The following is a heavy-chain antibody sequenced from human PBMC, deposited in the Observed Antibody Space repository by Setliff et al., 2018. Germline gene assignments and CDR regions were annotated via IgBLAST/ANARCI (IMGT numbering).Heavy chain of an antibody. CDR2: IYYSGST. CDR3: ATDRNYYDSDTFYDAFDI. CDR1: GGSISSGGYY. V-gene: IGHV4-31*03. J-gene: IGHJ3*02. Sequence: SETLSLTCTVSGGSISSGGYYWSWTHQHPGKGLEWIGYIYYSGSTYYNPSLKSRVTISVDTSKNQFSLKLSSETATDTALYYCATDRNYYDSDTFYDAFDIWGQGTMVTV. D-gene: IGHD3-22*01.